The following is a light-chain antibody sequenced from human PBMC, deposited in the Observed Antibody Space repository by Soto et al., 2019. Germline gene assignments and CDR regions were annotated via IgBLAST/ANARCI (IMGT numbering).Light chain of an antibody. CDR1: QDISKY. J-gene: IGKJ4*01. CDR2: DAS. V-gene: IGKV1-33*01. CDR3: HQYDNLLALT. Sequence: DIQMTQSPSSLSASVGDRVTIACQASQDISKYLNWYQFRPGQAPTLLIYDASHLETGVPSRFSGSGSGTHLTLTIASRQPEDVGTYYCHQYDNLLALTFGGGTEVQLK.